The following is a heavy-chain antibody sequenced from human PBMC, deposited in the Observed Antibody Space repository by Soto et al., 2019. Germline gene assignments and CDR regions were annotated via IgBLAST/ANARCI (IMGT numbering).Heavy chain of an antibody. V-gene: IGHV1-8*01. CDR2: MNPNSGNT. CDR3: ASPGIAADGTVY. D-gene: IGHD6-13*01. J-gene: IGHJ4*02. Sequence: ASVKVSCKASGYTFTSYDINWVRQATGQGLEWMGWMNPNSGNTGYAQKFQGRVTMTGDNSITTAYMELSSLRSEDTAVYYCASPGIAADGTVYWGQGTLVTVSS. CDR1: GYTFTSYD.